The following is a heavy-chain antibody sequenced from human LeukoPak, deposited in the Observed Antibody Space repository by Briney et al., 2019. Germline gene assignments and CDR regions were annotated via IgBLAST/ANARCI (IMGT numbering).Heavy chain of an antibody. J-gene: IGHJ4*02. V-gene: IGHV3-15*01. CDR3: TTEYYDILTGYFPIDY. Sequence: GGSLRLSCAASGFTFSSAWMSWVRQAPGKGLEWVGRIKSKTDGGTTDYAAPVKGRFTISRDDSKNTLYLQMNSLKTEDTAVYYCTTEYYDILTGYFPIDYWGQGTLVTVSS. CDR1: GFTFSSAW. D-gene: IGHD3-9*01. CDR2: IKSKTDGGTT.